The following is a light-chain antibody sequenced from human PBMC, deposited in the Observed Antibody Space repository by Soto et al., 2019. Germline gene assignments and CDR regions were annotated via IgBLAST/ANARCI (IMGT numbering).Light chain of an antibody. CDR3: AAWDVTLNGLYV. V-gene: IGLV1-44*01. CDR2: NNN. Sequence: VLTQPPSASGTPGQRVTISCSGSSSNIGSSSVNWYQQLPGTAPKLLIYNNNQWPSGVPDRFSGSKSGTSASLAISGLQSEDEADYYCAAWDVTLNGLYVFGTGTKVTV. J-gene: IGLJ1*01. CDR1: SSNIGSSS.